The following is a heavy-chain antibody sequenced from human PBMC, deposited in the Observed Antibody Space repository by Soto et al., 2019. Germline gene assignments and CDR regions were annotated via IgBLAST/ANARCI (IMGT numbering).Heavy chain of an antibody. CDR2: IYYSGGT. CDR1: GGSISSGDYY. CDR3: AREAARPSRFDP. V-gene: IGHV4-30-4*01. Sequence: SETLSLTCTVSGGSISSGDYYWSWIRQPPGKGLEWIGYIYYSGGTYYNPSLKSRVTISVDTSKNQFSLKLSSVTAADTAVYYCAREAARPSRFDPWGQGTLVTVSS. D-gene: IGHD6-6*01. J-gene: IGHJ5*02.